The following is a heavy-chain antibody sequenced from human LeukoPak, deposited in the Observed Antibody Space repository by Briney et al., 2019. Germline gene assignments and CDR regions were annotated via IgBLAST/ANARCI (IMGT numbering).Heavy chain of an antibody. Sequence: SVKVSCKASGGTFSSYAISWVRQAPGQGLEWMGGIIPIFGTANYAQKFQGRVTITADESTSTAYMELSSLRSGDTAVYYCARDRGSYNWFDPWGQGTLVTVSS. CDR2: IIPIFGTA. CDR3: ARDRGSYNWFDP. J-gene: IGHJ5*02. V-gene: IGHV1-69*13. D-gene: IGHD3-10*01. CDR1: GGTFSSYA.